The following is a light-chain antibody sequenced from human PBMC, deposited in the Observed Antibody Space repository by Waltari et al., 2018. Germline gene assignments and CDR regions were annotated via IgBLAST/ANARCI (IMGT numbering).Light chain of an antibody. CDR1: SSTIGSNT. CDR2: GNN. V-gene: IGLV1-44*01. J-gene: IGLJ3*02. CDR3: GAWDDSLNCPQ. Sequence: QSVLTQPPSESGTPGQRVTLSCSGGSSTIGSNTLRWYQQLPGTAPKLLIYGNNQRPSGVPDRFSGSKSGTSASLAISGLQSEDEADYYCGAWDDSLNCPQFGAGTKLTVL.